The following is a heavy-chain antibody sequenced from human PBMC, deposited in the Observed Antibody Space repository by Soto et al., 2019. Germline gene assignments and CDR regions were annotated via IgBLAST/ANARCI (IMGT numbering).Heavy chain of an antibody. D-gene: IGHD2-21*02. V-gene: IGHV3-30-3*01. CDR2: ISYDGSNK. J-gene: IGHJ4*02. CDR3: ARADVVVTAKYHFDY. CDR1: GFTFSSYA. Sequence: QVQLVESGGGVVQPGRSLRLSCAASGFTFSSYAMHWVRQAPGKGLEWVAVISYDGSNKYYADSVKGRFTISRDNSKNTLYLQMNSLRAEDTAVYYGARADVVVTAKYHFDYGGQGTLVTVSS.